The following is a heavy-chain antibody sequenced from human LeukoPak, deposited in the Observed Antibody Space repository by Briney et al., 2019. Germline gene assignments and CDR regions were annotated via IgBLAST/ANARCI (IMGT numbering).Heavy chain of an antibody. Sequence: ASVKVSCKASGYTFTGYYMHWVRQAPGQGLEWMGWISAYNGNTNYAQKLQGRVTMTTDTSTSTAYMELRSLRSDDTAVYYCARARAGRFLEWSKTDYWGQGTLVTVSS. D-gene: IGHD3-3*01. CDR1: GYTFTGYY. CDR2: ISAYNGNT. CDR3: ARARAGRFLEWSKTDY. J-gene: IGHJ4*02. V-gene: IGHV1-18*04.